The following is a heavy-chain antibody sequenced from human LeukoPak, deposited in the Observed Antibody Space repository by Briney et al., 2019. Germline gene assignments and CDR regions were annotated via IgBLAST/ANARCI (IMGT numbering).Heavy chain of an antibody. V-gene: IGHV3-66*01. J-gene: IGHJ6*03. CDR1: GFTFMTYG. CDR3: ARDWCTTGTRSGYYYYMDV. D-gene: IGHD1-1*01. Sequence: GGSLRLSCVASGFTFMTYGMSWVRQAPGKGLEWVSVIYSGGSTYYSDSVKGRFTISRDNSKNTLYLQMNSLRAEDTAVYYCARDWCTTGTRSGYYYYMDVWGKGTTVTISS. CDR2: IYSGGST.